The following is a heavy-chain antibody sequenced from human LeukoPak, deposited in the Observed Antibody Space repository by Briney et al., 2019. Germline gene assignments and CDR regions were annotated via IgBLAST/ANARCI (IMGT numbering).Heavy chain of an antibody. CDR2: IYFGGTT. J-gene: IGHJ5*02. V-gene: IGHV4-59*01. Sequence: SETLSLTCSVAGGSIKNYYLSWIRQPPGKGLEWLGTIYFGGTTDYNSSLKSRLTISVDTFKNQLSLNLQSVTAADTATYYCARHRSDTGGKKGVNWFDPWGQGTLVTVSS. CDR1: GGSIKNYY. CDR3: ARHRSDTGGKKGVNWFDP. D-gene: IGHD4-23*01.